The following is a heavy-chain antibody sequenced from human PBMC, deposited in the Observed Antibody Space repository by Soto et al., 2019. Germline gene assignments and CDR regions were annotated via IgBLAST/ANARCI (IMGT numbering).Heavy chain of an antibody. V-gene: IGHV1-2*04. J-gene: IGHJ6*02. CDR1: GYTFLGYY. Sequence: ASVKVSCKAAGYTFLGYYIHWVRQAPGQGLEWMGWINPNSGGTNYAQRFQGWVTMTRDRSISTAYMELSRLKSDDTAVYYCARVGGGLASLGYYGMDVWGQGTTVPVSS. CDR2: INPNSGGT. D-gene: IGHD3-10*01. CDR3: ARVGGGLASLGYYGMDV.